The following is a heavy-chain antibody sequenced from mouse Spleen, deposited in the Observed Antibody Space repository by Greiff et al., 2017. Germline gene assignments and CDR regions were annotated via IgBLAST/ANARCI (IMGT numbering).Heavy chain of an antibody. CDR3: ARSITTATFAY. CDR1: GYAFSSYW. Sequence: QVQLQQSGAELVRPGSSVKISCKASGYAFSSYWMNWVKQRPGQGLEWIGQIYPGDGDTNYNGKFKGKATLTADKSSSTAYMQLSSLTSEDSAVYFCARSITTATFAYWGQGTLVTVSA. CDR2: IYPGDGDT. D-gene: IGHD1-2*01. J-gene: IGHJ3*01. V-gene: IGHV1-80*01.